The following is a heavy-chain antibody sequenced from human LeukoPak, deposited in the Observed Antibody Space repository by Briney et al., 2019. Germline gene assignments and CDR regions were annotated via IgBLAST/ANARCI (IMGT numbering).Heavy chain of an antibody. CDR3: AKAAQSRLRYYGSGSYEDY. D-gene: IGHD3-10*01. V-gene: IGHV3-33*06. CDR2: IWYDGSNK. J-gene: IGHJ4*02. CDR1: GFTFSSYG. Sequence: PGGSLRLSCAASGFTFSSYGMHWVRQAPGKGLEWVADIWYDGSNKYYADSVKGRFTISRDNSKNTLYLQMNSLRAEDTAVYYCAKAAQSRLRYYGSGSYEDYWGQGTLATVSS.